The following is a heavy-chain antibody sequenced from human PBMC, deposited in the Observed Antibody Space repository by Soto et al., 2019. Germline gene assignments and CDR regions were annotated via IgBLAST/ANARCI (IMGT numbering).Heavy chain of an antibody. CDR2: ISWNSGSI. D-gene: IGHD5-18*01. J-gene: IGHJ4*02. Sequence: DVQLVESGGGLVQPGRSLRLSCAASGFTFDDYAMHWVRQAPGKGLEWVSGISWNSGSIGYADSVKGRFTISRDNAKNSLYLQMNSLRAEDTALYYCAKGGVTAMAPYDYWGQGTLVTVSS. CDR3: AKGGVTAMAPYDY. V-gene: IGHV3-9*01. CDR1: GFTFDDYA.